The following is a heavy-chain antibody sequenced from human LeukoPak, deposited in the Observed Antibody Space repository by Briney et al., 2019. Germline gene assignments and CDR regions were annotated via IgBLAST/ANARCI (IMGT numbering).Heavy chain of an antibody. CDR3: ARDGSSSLGPSARLPRPFWHRFDP. Sequence: ASVKVSCKASGYTFTGYYMHWVRQAPGQGLEWMGWINPNSGGTNYAQKFQGRVTMTTDTSTSTAYMELRSLRSDDTAVYYCARDGSSSLGPSARLPRPFWHRFDPWGQGTLVTVSS. J-gene: IGHJ5*02. CDR2: INPNSGGT. D-gene: IGHD6-6*01. V-gene: IGHV1-2*02. CDR1: GYTFTGYY.